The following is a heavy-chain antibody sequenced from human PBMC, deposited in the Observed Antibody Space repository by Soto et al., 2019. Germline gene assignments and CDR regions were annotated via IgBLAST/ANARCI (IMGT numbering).Heavy chain of an antibody. D-gene: IGHD2-2*01. CDR2: IYYSGST. J-gene: IGHJ6*02. V-gene: IGHV4-59*12. Sequence: SETMSLTSTVSGGTSRSYGGSWIRKTPGKELEYIGYIYYSGSTNYNPSLKSRVTISVDKSKNQFSLKLSSVTAADTAVYYCARVVGGYYYGMDVWGQGTTVTVSS. CDR1: GGTSRSYG. CDR3: ARVVGGYYYGMDV.